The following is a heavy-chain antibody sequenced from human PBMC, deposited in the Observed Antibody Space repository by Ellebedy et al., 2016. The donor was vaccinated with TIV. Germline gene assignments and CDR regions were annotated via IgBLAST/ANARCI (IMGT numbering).Heavy chain of an antibody. D-gene: IGHD3-10*01. V-gene: IGHV4-38-2*02. Sequence: SETLSLTCTVSGYSISSGSYWGWIRQPPGKGLEWIGTIYHSGSTYYNPSLKSRVTISVDTSKNQFSLKLSSVTAADTAVYYCARYYGSGGYYKGTRGFDPWGQGTLVTVSS. CDR3: ARYYGSGGYYKGTRGFDP. J-gene: IGHJ5*02. CDR2: IYHSGST. CDR1: GYSISSGSY.